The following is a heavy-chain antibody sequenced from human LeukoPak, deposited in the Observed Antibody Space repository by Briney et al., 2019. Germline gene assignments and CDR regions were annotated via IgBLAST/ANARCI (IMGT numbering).Heavy chain of an antibody. CDR3: AKDMIGGDYYYGMDV. CDR1: GFTFDDYA. CDR2: ISWNSGSI. Sequence: GGSLRLSCAASGFTFDDYAMHWVRQAPGKGLEWVSGISWNSGSIGYADSVKGRFTISRDNAKNSLYLQMNCLRAEDTASYYCAKDMIGGDYYYGMDVWGQGTTVTVSS. D-gene: IGHD2-15*01. V-gene: IGHV3-9*01. J-gene: IGHJ6*02.